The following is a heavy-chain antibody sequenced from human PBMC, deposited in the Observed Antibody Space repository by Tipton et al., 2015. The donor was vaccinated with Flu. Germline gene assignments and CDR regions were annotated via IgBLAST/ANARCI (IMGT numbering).Heavy chain of an antibody. CDR1: GITFSNYA. CDR3: TSDYVYSNYHAY. Sequence: SLRLSCTASGITFSNYAMNWVRQAPGKGLEWVSTISGSGYTYYVDSLKGRFTISRDNSKNTLYLQMNSLKTEDTGIYYCTSDYVYSNYHAYWGQGTLVTVSS. CDR2: ISGSGYT. D-gene: IGHD3-10*02. V-gene: IGHV3-23*01. J-gene: IGHJ4*02.